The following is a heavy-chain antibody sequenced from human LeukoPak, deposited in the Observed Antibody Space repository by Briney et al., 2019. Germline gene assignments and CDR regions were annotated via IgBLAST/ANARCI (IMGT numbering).Heavy chain of an antibody. D-gene: IGHD6-13*01. Sequence: GGSLRLSCAASGFTFSSYSMNWVRQAPGKGLEWVSSISSSSSYIYYADSVKGRFTISRDNAKNSLYLQMNSLRAGDTAVYYCARDHGSSWYPDYWGQGTLVTVSS. J-gene: IGHJ4*02. CDR2: ISSSSSYI. CDR1: GFTFSSYS. CDR3: ARDHGSSWYPDY. V-gene: IGHV3-21*01.